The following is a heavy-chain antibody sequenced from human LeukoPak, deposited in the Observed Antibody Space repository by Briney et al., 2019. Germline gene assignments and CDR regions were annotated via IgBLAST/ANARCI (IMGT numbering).Heavy chain of an antibody. Sequence: ASVKVSCKASGYTFTSYDINWVRQAAGQGLEWMGWMNPNSGNTVYAQKFQGRVTMTRNTSISTAYMELSSLRSEDTAVYYCARGFRLSGRYRATVLYNWFDPWGQGTLVTVSS. CDR2: MNPNSGNT. J-gene: IGHJ5*02. CDR3: ARGFRLSGRYRATVLYNWFDP. V-gene: IGHV1-8*01. D-gene: IGHD3-9*01. CDR1: GYTFTSYD.